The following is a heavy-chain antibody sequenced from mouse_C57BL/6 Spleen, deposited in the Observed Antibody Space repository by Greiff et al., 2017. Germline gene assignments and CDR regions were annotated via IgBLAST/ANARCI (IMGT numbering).Heavy chain of an antibody. D-gene: IGHD1-1*01. V-gene: IGHV1-20*01. J-gene: IGHJ1*03. CDR2: INPYNGDT. CDR1: GYSFTGYF. Sequence: VQLQQSGPELVKPGASVKISCKASGYSFTGYFMNWVMQSHGKSLEWIGRINPYNGDTFYNQKFKGKATLTVDKSSSTAHMELRSLTSEDSAVYYCARWDYGYWYFDVWGTGTTVTVAS. CDR3: ARWDYGYWYFDV.